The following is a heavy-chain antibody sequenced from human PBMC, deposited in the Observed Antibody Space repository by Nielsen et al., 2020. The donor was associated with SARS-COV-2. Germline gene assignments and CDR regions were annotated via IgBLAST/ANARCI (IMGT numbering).Heavy chain of an antibody. CDR1: GYTFTNYG. D-gene: IGHD3-22*01. Sequence: ASVKVSCKASGYTFTNYGISWVRQAPGQGLEWMGWISGYNGDTNYAQKFQGRVTMTTDTSTSTAYMELRSLRSDDTAVYYCARWGKLNYYDFMARGDWFDPWGQGTLVTVSS. CDR3: ARWGKLNYYDFMARGDWFDP. V-gene: IGHV1-18*04. J-gene: IGHJ5*02. CDR2: ISGYNGDT.